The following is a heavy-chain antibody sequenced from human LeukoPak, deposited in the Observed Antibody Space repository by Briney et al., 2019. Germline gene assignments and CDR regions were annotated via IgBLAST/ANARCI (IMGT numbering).Heavy chain of an antibody. CDR3: ARDYYGSGSRRNY. Sequence: SVKVSCKASGGTFSSYAISWVRQAPGQGLEWMGGIIPIFGTANYAQKFQGRVTITADESTGTAYMELSSLRSEDTAVYYCARDYYGSGSRRNYWGQGTLVTVSS. V-gene: IGHV1-69*13. CDR1: GGTFSSYA. J-gene: IGHJ4*02. CDR2: IIPIFGTA. D-gene: IGHD3-10*01.